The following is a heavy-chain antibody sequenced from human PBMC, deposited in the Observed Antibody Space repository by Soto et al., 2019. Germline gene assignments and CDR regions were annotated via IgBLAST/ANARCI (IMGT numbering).Heavy chain of an antibody. CDR3: AXXAWXSFYFDY. Sequence: EVQLLESGGGLVQPGGSLRLSCAASGLTFSSYAMSWVRQAPGKGLEWVSVISGSGDSTYYADSVKGRFTISRDNSKNTMYLQLNXRXAXXTALYXCAXXAWXSFYFDYWGQGTLVTVSS. J-gene: IGHJ4*02. CDR1: GLTFSSYA. D-gene: IGHD7-27*01. CDR2: ISGSGDST. V-gene: IGHV3-23*01.